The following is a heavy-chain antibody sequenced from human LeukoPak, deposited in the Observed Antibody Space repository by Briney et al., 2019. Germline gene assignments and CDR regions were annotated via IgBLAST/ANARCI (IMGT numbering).Heavy chain of an antibody. J-gene: IGHJ2*01. Sequence: PGRSLRLSCAASGFTFSDYYMSWIRQAPGKGLEWVSYISSSGSTIYYADSVKGRFTISRDNAKNSLYLQMNSLRAEDTAVYYCARDLLMVTAGYFDLWGRGTLVTVSS. V-gene: IGHV3-11*04. D-gene: IGHD5-18*01. CDR3: ARDLLMVTAGYFDL. CDR1: GFTFSDYY. CDR2: ISSSGSTI.